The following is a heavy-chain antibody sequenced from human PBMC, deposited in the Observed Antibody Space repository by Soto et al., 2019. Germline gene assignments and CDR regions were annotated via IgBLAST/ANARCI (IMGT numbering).Heavy chain of an antibody. CDR2: INPLKGDT. Sequence: QVQLVQSGAEVKKPGASVTVSCKTSGYTFSNYGITWVRQAPGQGLDWMGWINPLKGDTKSAANFQDRVTMTTETSTRTAYMELRSLRSDDTAVYYCARVKVPAAILGAFDLWGQGTLVTVSS. CDR3: ARVKVPAAILGAFDL. D-gene: IGHD2-2*02. CDR1: GYTFSNYG. V-gene: IGHV1-18*01. J-gene: IGHJ3*01.